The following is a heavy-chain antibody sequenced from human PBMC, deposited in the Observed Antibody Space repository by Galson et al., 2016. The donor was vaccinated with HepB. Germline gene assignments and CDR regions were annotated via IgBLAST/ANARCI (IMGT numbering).Heavy chain of an antibody. CDR3: ARRHEYCPPVGCSVDY. D-gene: IGHD2/OR15-2a*01. CDR1: GFTFSDSA. Sequence: SLRLSCAASGFTFSDSAMHWVRQASGKGLEWVGRIRSKANTYATAYAASVKGRFTISRDDSSNTAYLQMSSLRADDTAVYYCARRHEYCPPVGCSVDYWGQGTLVSVSS. J-gene: IGHJ4*02. CDR2: IRSKANTYAT. V-gene: IGHV3-73*01.